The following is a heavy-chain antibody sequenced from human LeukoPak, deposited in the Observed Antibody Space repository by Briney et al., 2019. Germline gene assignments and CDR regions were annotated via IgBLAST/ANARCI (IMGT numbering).Heavy chain of an antibody. V-gene: IGHV3-23*01. Sequence: GGSLRLSCAASGFTFSSSAMSWVRQAPGKGLQWVSDIGGGGGTTHYADSVRGRFTISRDNSKSTLFLQMNSLRVEDTAVYYCAKNYYYDSSGPYWYFDLWGRGTLVTVSS. CDR3: AKNYYYDSSGPYWYFDL. CDR1: GFTFSSSA. J-gene: IGHJ2*01. CDR2: IGGGGGTT. D-gene: IGHD3-22*01.